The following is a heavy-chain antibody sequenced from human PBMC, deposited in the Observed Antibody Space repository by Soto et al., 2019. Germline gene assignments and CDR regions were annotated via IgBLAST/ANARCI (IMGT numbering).Heavy chain of an antibody. CDR2: ISAYNGNT. CDR3: ARTPLRDGYNPNWFDP. V-gene: IGHV1-18*01. Sequence: QVQLVQSGAEVKKPGASVKVSCKASGYTFTSYGISWVRQAPGQGREWMGWISAYNGNTNYAQKLQGRVTMTTDTSTSTAYMELRSLRSDDTAVYYCARTPLRDGYNPNWFDPWGQGTLVTVSS. J-gene: IGHJ5*02. D-gene: IGHD5-12*01. CDR1: GYTFTSYG.